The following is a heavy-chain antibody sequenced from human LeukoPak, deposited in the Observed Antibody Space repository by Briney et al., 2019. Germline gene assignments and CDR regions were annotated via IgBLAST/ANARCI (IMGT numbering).Heavy chain of an antibody. D-gene: IGHD2-15*01. CDR3: VRVKIYCRGGSCYAPFDY. Sequence: SETLSLTCSVSGYSISSGYYWGWIRQPPGKGLEWIGSVYHSASTHYNPSLKSRVTISVEASKNQFSLKLSSVTAADTAVYYCVRVKIYCRGGSCYAPFDYWGQGTLVTVSS. CDR2: VYHSAST. CDR1: GYSISSGYY. V-gene: IGHV4-38-2*02. J-gene: IGHJ4*01.